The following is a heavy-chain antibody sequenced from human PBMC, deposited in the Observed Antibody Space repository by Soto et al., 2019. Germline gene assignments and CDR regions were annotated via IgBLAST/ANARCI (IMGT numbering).Heavy chain of an antibody. J-gene: IGHJ6*03. CDR1: GYTFTSYG. Sequence: ASVKVSCKASGYTFTSYGISWVRQAPGQGLEWMGWISAYNGNTNYAQKLQGRVTMTTDTSTSTAYMELRSLRSDDTAVYYCAREPYYDFWSGLRTKNYYYYYMDVWGKGTTVTVSS. V-gene: IGHV1-18*01. CDR3: AREPYYDFWSGLRTKNYYYYYMDV. D-gene: IGHD3-3*01. CDR2: ISAYNGNT.